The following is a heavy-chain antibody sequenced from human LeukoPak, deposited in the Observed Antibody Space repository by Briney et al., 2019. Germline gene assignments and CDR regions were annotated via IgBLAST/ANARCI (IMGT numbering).Heavy chain of an antibody. V-gene: IGHV3-23*01. CDR2: ISGSGGST. D-gene: IGHD3-10*01. CDR1: GFTFSSYA. CDR3: AKELLWFGESQYYFDY. Sequence: QPGGSLRLSCAASGFTFSSYAMRWVRQAPGKGLEWVSAISGSGGSTYYADSVKGRFTISRDNSKNTLYLQMNSLRAEDTAVYYCAKELLWFGESQYYFDYWGQGTLVTVSS. J-gene: IGHJ4*02.